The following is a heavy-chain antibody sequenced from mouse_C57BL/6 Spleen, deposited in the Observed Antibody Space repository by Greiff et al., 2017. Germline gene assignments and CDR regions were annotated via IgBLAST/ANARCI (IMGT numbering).Heavy chain of an antibody. CDR2: ISNGGGST. CDR1: GFTFSDYY. V-gene: IGHV5-12*01. CDR3: ATPYDYDEAWFAY. J-gene: IGHJ3*01. Sequence: EVKLMESGGGLVQPGGSLKLSCAASGFTFSDYYMYWVRQTPEKRLEWVAYISNGGGSTYYPDTVKGRFTISRDNAKNTLYLQMSRLKSEDTAMYYCATPYDYDEAWFAYWGQGTLVTVSA. D-gene: IGHD2-4*01.